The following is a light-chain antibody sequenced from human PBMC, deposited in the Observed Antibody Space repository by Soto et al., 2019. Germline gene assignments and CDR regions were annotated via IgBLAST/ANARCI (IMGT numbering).Light chain of an antibody. V-gene: IGLV2-23*02. CDR1: SSDVGGYNL. CDR3: CSSAGTSNHTV. Sequence: QSALTQPASVSGSPGQSITISCTGTSSDVGGYNLVSWYQQHPGKAPKLMISEVSKRPSGISDRFSGSKSGSTASLTISGLQAEDEADYYCCSSAGTSNHTVFGGDTQLTVL. J-gene: IGLJ7*01. CDR2: EVS.